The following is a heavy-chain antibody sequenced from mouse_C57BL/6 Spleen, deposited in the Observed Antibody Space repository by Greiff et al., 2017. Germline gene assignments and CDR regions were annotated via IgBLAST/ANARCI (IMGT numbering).Heavy chain of an antibody. CDR2: IDPETGGT. V-gene: IGHV1-15*01. CDR1: GYTFTDYE. D-gene: IGHD2-5*01. Sequence: QVQLQQSGAELVRPGASVTLSCKASGYTFTDYEMHWVKQTPVHGLEWIGAIDPETGGTAYNQKFKGKAILTADKSSSTAYMELRSLTSEDSAVYYWTRESNSAWFAYWGQGTLVTVSA. J-gene: IGHJ3*01. CDR3: TRESNSAWFAY.